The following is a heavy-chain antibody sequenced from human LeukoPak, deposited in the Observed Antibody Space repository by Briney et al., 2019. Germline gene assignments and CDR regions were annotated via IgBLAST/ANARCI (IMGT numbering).Heavy chain of an antibody. CDR2: ISYDGSNK. Sequence: GGSLRLSCAASGFTFSSYAMHWVRQAPGKGLEWVAVISYDGSNKYYADSVKGRFTISRDNSKNTLYLQMNSLRAEDTAVYYCAKGGSSGWKSGDYWGQGTLVTVSS. J-gene: IGHJ4*02. D-gene: IGHD6-19*01. CDR3: AKGGSSGWKSGDY. CDR1: GFTFSSYA. V-gene: IGHV3-30-3*01.